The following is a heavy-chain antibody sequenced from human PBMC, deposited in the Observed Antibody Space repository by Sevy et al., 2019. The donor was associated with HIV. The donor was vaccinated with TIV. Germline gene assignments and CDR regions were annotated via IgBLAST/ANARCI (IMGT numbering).Heavy chain of an antibody. CDR3: ARAMFGLWSYCDY. CDR1: GFTFSSYE. CDR2: ISSSGSTI. D-gene: IGHD3-10*02. J-gene: IGHJ4*02. Sequence: GGSLRLSCAASGFTFSSYEMNWVRQAPGKGLEWVSYISSSGSTIYYADSVKGRFTISRDNAKNSLYLQMNSLRAEDTAVYYWARAMFGLWSYCDYWGQGTLVTVSS. V-gene: IGHV3-48*03.